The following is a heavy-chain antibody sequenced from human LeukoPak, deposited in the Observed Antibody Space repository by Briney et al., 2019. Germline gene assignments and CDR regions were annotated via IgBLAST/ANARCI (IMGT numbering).Heavy chain of an antibody. CDR3: ARVYLSQQLVPGLDY. D-gene: IGHD6-13*01. V-gene: IGHV3-20*04. CDR1: GFIFDDYG. J-gene: IGHJ4*02. Sequence: GGSLRLSCAASGFIFDDYGMSWVRHAPGKGLEWVSGINWNGSITGYADSVKGRFTISRDNAKNSLYLQMNSLRAEDTALYYCARVYLSQQLVPGLDYWGQGTLVTVSS. CDR2: INWNGSIT.